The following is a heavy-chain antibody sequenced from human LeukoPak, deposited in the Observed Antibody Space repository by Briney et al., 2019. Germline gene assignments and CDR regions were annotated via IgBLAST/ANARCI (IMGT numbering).Heavy chain of an antibody. CDR3: ARDNPSSSFDP. Sequence: SETLSLTCAVSGGSINSIYWWSWVRQPPGKGLEWIGEIQHSGNINYNLSLKSRVTISVDKSKNQFSLKLSSVTAADTAVYYCARDNPSSSFDPWGQGTLATVSS. V-gene: IGHV4-4*02. D-gene: IGHD1-14*01. CDR2: IQHSGNI. J-gene: IGHJ5*02. CDR1: GGSINSIYW.